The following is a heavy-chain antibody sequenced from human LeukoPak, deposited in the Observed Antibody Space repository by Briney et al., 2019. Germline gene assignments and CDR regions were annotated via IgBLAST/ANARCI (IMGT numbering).Heavy chain of an antibody. CDR1: GFTFTKYW. CDR2: IKQDGSDK. D-gene: IGHD2-15*01. V-gene: IGHV3-7*01. J-gene: IGHJ4*02. Sequence: GGSLRLSCAASGFTFTKYWMTWVRQAPGKGLEWVGNIKQDGSDKNYMDSVKGRFTISRDNAKNSLYLQMNSLRAEDTAVYYCARNLGLGYCSGGSCLDYWGQGTLVTVSS. CDR3: ARNLGLGYCSGGSCLDY.